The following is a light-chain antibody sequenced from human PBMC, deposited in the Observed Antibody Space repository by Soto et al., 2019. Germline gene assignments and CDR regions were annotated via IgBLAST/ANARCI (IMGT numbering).Light chain of an antibody. CDR2: AAS. J-gene: IGKJ3*01. Sequence: DIQMTQSPSSLSASVGDRVTITCRASQGISNYLAWYQQKPGKVPKLLIYAASTLQSGVPSRFSGSGSGTDFTLTISSLQPVDVATYYCQKYDSAPPCTFGPGTKVDLK. CDR1: QGISNY. CDR3: QKYDSAPPCT. V-gene: IGKV1-27*01.